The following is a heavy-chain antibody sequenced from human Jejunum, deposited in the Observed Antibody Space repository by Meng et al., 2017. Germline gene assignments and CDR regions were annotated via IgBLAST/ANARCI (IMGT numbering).Heavy chain of an antibody. Sequence: QVQRVESGGGLVKPGGSLRFSCAASGFSFSDFYMTWIRQAPGKGLEWVAYISGRSSAIYYADSVRGRFTISRDNAKNSVYLQMNSLRAEDTAVYYCARDHLPFGWFDPWGQGTLVTVSS. V-gene: IGHV3-11*01. D-gene: IGHD3-16*01. CDR3: ARDHLPFGWFDP. CDR2: ISGRSSAI. J-gene: IGHJ5*02. CDR1: GFSFSDFY.